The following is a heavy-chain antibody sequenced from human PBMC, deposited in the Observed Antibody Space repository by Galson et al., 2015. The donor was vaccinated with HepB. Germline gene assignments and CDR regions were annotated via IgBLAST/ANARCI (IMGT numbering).Heavy chain of an antibody. CDR1: GFIFTAFF. D-gene: IGHD1-26*01. CDR3: AKDAQTWYSSSYYHFDY. J-gene: IGHJ4*02. Sequence: SVKVSCKASGFIFTAFFIHWVRQAPGQGLEWMGWSSPSNGGTNSARIFQGRFTMTTDTSISTAYMELSGLRPEDTAVYYCAKDAQTWYSSSYYHFDYWGQGALVTVSS. CDR2: SSPSNGGT. V-gene: IGHV1-2*02.